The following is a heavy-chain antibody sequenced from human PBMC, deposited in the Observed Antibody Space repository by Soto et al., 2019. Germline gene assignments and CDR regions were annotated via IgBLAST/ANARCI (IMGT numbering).Heavy chain of an antibody. J-gene: IGHJ4*02. CDR2: IDPSDSQT. Sequence: GESLKISCKGSGYSFAGYWITCVRQKPGKGLEWMGRIDPSDSQTYYSPSFRGHVTISVTKSITTVFLQWSSLRASDTAMYYCARQIYDSDTGPNFQYYFDSWGQGTTVTVSS. CDR1: GYSFAGYW. V-gene: IGHV5-10-1*01. CDR3: ARQIYDSDTGPNFQYYFDS. D-gene: IGHD3-22*01.